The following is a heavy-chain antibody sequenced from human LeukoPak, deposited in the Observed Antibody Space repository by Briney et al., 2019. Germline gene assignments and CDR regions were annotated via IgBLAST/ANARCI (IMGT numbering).Heavy chain of an antibody. CDR2: INPSGGST. CDR3: ARDPGGGYSYGTANDAFDI. J-gene: IGHJ3*02. Sequence: ASVKVSCKVSGYTLTELSMHWVRQAPGQGLEWMGIINPSGGSTSYAQKFQGRVTMTRDMSTSTVYMELSSLRSEDTAVYYCARDPGGGYSYGTANDAFDIWGQGTMVTVSS. CDR1: GYTLTELS. V-gene: IGHV1-46*01. D-gene: IGHD5-18*01.